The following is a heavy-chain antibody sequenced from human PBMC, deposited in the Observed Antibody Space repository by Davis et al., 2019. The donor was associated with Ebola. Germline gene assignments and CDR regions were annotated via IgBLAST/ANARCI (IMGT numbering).Heavy chain of an antibody. D-gene: IGHD3-10*01. J-gene: IGHJ3*02. V-gene: IGHV1-46*01. CDR1: GYILTSYY. CDR3: AREWWGDDAFDS. CDR2: INPSGGST. Sequence: SVPVSCKASGYILTSYYMHPVRQPPRQALEWMGLINPSGGSTSYAQQYLGRVTMPRDTSTSPVYMELSSLRSDDTAVYYCAREWWGDDAFDSWGQGTMVAVSS.